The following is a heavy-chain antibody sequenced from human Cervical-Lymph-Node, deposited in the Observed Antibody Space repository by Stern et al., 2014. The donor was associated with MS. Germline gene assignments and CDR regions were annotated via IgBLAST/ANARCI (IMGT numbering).Heavy chain of an antibody. Sequence: EVQLVESGGGLVQPGGSLRLSCAASGFAFSNYWMQWVRQAPGKGLVLVSHIASDGKSTSYADSVKVRFTVSRDNAKNTLYLQMNSLRAEDTAVYYCVRDNYGVDYWGQGTLVTVSS. CDR2: IASDGKST. D-gene: IGHD4-17*01. CDR3: VRDNYGVDY. CDR1: GFAFSNYW. V-gene: IGHV3-74*01. J-gene: IGHJ4*02.